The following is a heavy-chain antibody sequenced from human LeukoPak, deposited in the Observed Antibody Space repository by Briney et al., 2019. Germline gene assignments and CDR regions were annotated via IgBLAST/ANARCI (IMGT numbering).Heavy chain of an antibody. CDR1: GYTFTGYY. V-gene: IGHV1-2*02. CDR3: ATLRGARAFDI. D-gene: IGHD3-10*01. CDR2: INPNSGGT. Sequence: ASVKASCKASGYTFTGYYMHWVRQAPGQGLEWMGWINPNSGGTNYAQKFQGRVTITRNTSISTAYMELSSLRSEDTAVYYCATLRGARAFDIWGQGTMVTVSS. J-gene: IGHJ3*02.